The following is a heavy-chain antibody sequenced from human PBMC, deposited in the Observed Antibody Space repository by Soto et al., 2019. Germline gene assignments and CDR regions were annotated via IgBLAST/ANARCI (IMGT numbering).Heavy chain of an antibody. CDR3: ARPSSGSFRYYFDY. Sequence: ASVKVSCKASGYTFTGHYMHWVRQAPGQGLEWMGWINPNSGGTNYAQKFQGRVTMTRDTSISTAYMELSRLRSDDTAVYYCARPSSGSFRYYFDYWGQGTLVTVSS. CDR2: INPNSGGT. D-gene: IGHD1-26*01. J-gene: IGHJ4*02. CDR1: GYTFTGHY. V-gene: IGHV1-2*02.